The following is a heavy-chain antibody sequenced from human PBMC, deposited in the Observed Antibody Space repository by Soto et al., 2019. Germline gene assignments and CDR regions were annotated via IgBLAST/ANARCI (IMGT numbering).Heavy chain of an antibody. CDR3: TTGNPFISAADALDI. Sequence: GGSLRLSCAASGITLSNAWMSWVGKAPGKGLEGVGRIIIKTDGGPTDYAAPVKGRFTISRDDSKNTLYLQMNSLKTEDTAVYYCTTGNPFISAADALDIWGQGTTVTVSS. V-gene: IGHV3-15*01. CDR2: IIIKTDGGPT. CDR1: GITLSNAW. J-gene: IGHJ3*02. D-gene: IGHD3-10*01.